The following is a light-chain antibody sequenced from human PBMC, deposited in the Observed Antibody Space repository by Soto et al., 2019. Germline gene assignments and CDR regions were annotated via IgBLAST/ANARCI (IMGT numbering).Light chain of an antibody. Sequence: MVLTQSPGTLSLSPGERATLSCRASQTGNNNYLAWYQHKSGQAPRLLIYGVYTRASGIPDRFSGSGSGTEFTLTIPRLEPEDSDVYLCQHYGYSQWTFGQGTKVDSK. J-gene: IGKJ1*01. CDR2: GVY. CDR1: QTGNNNY. CDR3: QHYGYSQWT. V-gene: IGKV3-20*01.